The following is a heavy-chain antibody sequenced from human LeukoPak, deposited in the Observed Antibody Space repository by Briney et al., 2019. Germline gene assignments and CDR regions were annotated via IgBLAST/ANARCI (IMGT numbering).Heavy chain of an antibody. Sequence: GGSLRLSCAASGFSFSSYGMYWVRQAPGKGLEWVALISYDGSDKYYADSVKGRFTNSRDNSKNTLCLQMDSLRAEDTAVYYCAKDHGYRGYDWIDYWAQGTLVTVSP. CDR1: GFSFSSYG. D-gene: IGHD5-12*01. V-gene: IGHV3-30*18. J-gene: IGHJ4*02. CDR3: AKDHGYRGYDWIDY. CDR2: ISYDGSDK.